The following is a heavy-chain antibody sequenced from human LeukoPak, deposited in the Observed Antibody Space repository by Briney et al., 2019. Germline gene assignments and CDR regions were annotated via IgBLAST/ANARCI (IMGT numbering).Heavy chain of an antibody. J-gene: IGHJ1*01. CDR1: GFTFSSYG. V-gene: IGHV3-30*18. D-gene: IGHD4-17*01. CDR3: AKGETTVTTPFQH. CDR2: ISYDGSNK. Sequence: PGRSLRLSCAASGFTFSSYGMHWVRQAPGKGLEWVAVISYDGSNKYYADSVKGRFTISRDNSKNTLYLQMNSLRAEDTAVYYCAKGETTVTTPFQHWGQGTLVTVSS.